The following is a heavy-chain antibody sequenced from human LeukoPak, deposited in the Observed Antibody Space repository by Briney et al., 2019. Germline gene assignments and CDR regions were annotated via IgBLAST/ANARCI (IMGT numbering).Heavy chain of an antibody. Sequence: GGSLRLSCAASGFTFSSYAMSWVRQAPGKGLEWVSAFSGSGGSTYYADSVKGRFTISRDNSKNTLYLQMNSLRAEDTAVYYGEGYYYDSSGLPFFDYWGQGTLVTVSS. CDR1: GFTFSSYA. J-gene: IGHJ4*02. CDR3: EGYYYDSSGLPFFDY. D-gene: IGHD3-22*01. V-gene: IGHV3-23*01. CDR2: FSGSGGST.